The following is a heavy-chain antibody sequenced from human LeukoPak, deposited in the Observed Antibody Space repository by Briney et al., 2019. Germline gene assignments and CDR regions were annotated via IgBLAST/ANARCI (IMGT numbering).Heavy chain of an antibody. D-gene: IGHD6-13*01. J-gene: IGHJ6*02. CDR3: ARDIFPYSSRVYGMDV. V-gene: IGHV3-30-3*01. CDR1: GFTFSTYA. Sequence: GGSLRLSCAASGFTFSTYAMHWVRQAPGKGLEWVAFISYDGSNKYSADSVKGRFTISRDNSENTLHLQMNSRRAEDTAVCYCARDIFPYSSRVYGMDVWGQGTTVTVSS. CDR2: ISYDGSNK.